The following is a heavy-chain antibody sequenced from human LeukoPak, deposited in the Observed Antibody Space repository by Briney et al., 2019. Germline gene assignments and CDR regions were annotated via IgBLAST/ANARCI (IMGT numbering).Heavy chain of an antibody. D-gene: IGHD3-16*01. CDR3: ARSGFMGDYDWFDP. Sequence: SETLSLTCAVYGGSFSGYYWSWIRQPPGKGLEWIGEINHSGSTNYNPSLKSRVTISVDTSKNQFSLRLSSVTAADTAVYYCARSGFMGDYDWFDPWGQGILVTVSS. V-gene: IGHV4-34*01. CDR2: INHSGST. CDR1: GGSFSGYY. J-gene: IGHJ5*02.